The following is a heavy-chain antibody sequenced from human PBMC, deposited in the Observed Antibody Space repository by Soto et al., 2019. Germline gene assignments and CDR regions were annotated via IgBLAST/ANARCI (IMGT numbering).Heavy chain of an antibody. J-gene: IGHJ4*02. CDR3: ARDRNVDIVATIFDY. V-gene: IGHV3-7*03. CDR2: IKQDGSEK. D-gene: IGHD5-12*01. CDR1: GFTFSSYW. Sequence: GGSLRLSCAASGFTFSSYWMSWVRQAPGEGLEWVANIKQDGSEKYYVDSVKGRFTISRDNAKNSLYLQMNSLRAEDAAVYYCARDRNVDIVATIFDYWGQGTLVTVSS.